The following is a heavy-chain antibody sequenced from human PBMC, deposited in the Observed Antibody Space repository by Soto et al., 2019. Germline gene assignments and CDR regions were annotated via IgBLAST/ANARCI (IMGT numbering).Heavy chain of an antibody. CDR2: IYPGDSDT. CDR3: ARQRYNGGPTDNDMEV. V-gene: IGHV5-51*01. D-gene: IGHD3-9*01. Sequence: RESLKISCKGAGDDFATYWIGLVRQMPGKGLEWMGIIYPGDSDTKYSPSFQGQVTISVDKSISTAYMKWSSLKASDTAMYYCARQRYNGGPTDNDMEVWGQGTTVTVSS. CDR1: GDDFATYW. J-gene: IGHJ6*02.